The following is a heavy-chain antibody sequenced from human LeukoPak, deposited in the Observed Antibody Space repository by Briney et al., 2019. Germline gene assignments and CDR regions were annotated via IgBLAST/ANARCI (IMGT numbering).Heavy chain of an antibody. CDR2: ISVSATNT. CDR1: GFTFSSFD. Sequence: GGSLRLSCAASGFTFSSFDMTWVRQAPGKGLEWVSTISVSATNTYYADSVKGRFTISRDNSKNTLYLQMNSLRAEDTAVYYCARERTSGWDAFDTWGQGTLVTVSS. V-gene: IGHV3-23*01. CDR3: ARERTSGWDAFDT. D-gene: IGHD6-19*01. J-gene: IGHJ5*02.